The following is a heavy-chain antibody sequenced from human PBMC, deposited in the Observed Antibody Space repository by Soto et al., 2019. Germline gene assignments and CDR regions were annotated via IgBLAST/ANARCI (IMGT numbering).Heavy chain of an antibody. CDR1: GFTFSSYS. D-gene: IGHD3-22*01. Sequence: EVQLVESGGGLVKPGGSLRLSCAASGFTFSSYSMNWVRQAPGKGLEWVSSISSSSSYIYYADSVKGRFTISRDNAENSLYLQMNSLRAEDTAVYYCASSLIPYYYDSSGYYSDYWGQGTLVTVSS. CDR3: ASSLIPYYYDSSGYYSDY. V-gene: IGHV3-21*01. CDR2: ISSSSSYI. J-gene: IGHJ4*02.